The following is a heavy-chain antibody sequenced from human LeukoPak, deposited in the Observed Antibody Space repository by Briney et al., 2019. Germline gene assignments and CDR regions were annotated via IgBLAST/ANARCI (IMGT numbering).Heavy chain of an antibody. V-gene: IGHV3-33*01. D-gene: IGHD1-26*01. Sequence: PGRSLRLFYAAAGFPFSSYGMLWAAQAPGRGLEWVVDIWYDGSNKYYADSVKGRFTICRDDAKNSLYLQVNSLRVEDSTGSFCARDSKKWELVGFDYWGQGTLVTVS. CDR1: GFPFSSYG. J-gene: IGHJ4*02. CDR2: IWYDGSNK. CDR3: ARDSKKWELVGFDY.